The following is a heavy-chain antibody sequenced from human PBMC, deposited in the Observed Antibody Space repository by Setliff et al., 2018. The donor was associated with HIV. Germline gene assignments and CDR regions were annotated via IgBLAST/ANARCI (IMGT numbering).Heavy chain of an antibody. V-gene: IGHV7-4-1*02. Sequence: ASVNVSCKASGETFTSYVISWVRQAPGQGLEWMGWFNTETRNPMYAQAFKGRRVFPRDNAKNSLYLQMNSQRAEDAAVYYCARTKSNSYRYHYYYSMDVWGQGTTVTVSS. CDR3: ARTKSNSYRYHYYYSMDV. CDR2: FNTETRNP. J-gene: IGHJ6*02. CDR1: GETFTSYV. D-gene: IGHD4-4*01.